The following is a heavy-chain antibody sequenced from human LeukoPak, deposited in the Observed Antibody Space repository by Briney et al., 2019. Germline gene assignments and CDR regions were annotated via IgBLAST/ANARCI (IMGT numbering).Heavy chain of an antibody. CDR2: IIPFFGVV. Sequence: SVKVSCKASGGTFSSYAISWVRQAPGQGLEWMGSIIPFFGVVNYAQKFQARVTMTADEATTTAYMELSNLRSEDTAVYYCARDQGSSWYEYWGQGTLVTVSS. J-gene: IGHJ4*02. V-gene: IGHV1-69*13. CDR3: ARDQGSSWYEY. D-gene: IGHD6-13*01. CDR1: GGTFSSYA.